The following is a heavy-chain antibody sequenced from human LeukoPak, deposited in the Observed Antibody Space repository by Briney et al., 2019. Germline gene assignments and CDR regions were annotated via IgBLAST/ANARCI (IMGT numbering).Heavy chain of an antibody. V-gene: IGHV3-23*01. CDR2: ISDSGGTT. D-gene: IGHD2-2*02. CDR1: GFTFRNYS. J-gene: IGHJ4*02. Sequence: GGSLRLSCAASGFTFRNYSMNWVRQAPGKGLEWESGISDSGGTTEYADSVKGRFAISRDNSNNTLYPQMNSLRAEDTAVYYCAKTRSGSSSSCYNYWGQGTLVTVSS. CDR3: AKTRSGSSSSCYNY.